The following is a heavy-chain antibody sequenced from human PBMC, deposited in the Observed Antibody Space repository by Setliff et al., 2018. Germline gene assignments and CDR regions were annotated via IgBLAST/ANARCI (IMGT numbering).Heavy chain of an antibody. D-gene: IGHD6-13*01. J-gene: IGHJ6*02. Sequence: GGSLRLSCAASGFTFSSYWMSWVRQAPGKGLEWVANIKQDGSEKYYVDSVKGRFTISRDNAKNSLYLQMNRLRAEDTAVYYCARDHVHIAAAGTRTVPSDGMDVWGQGTTVTVSS. CDR2: IKQDGSEK. CDR1: GFTFSSYW. V-gene: IGHV3-7*01. CDR3: ARDHVHIAAAGTRTVPSDGMDV.